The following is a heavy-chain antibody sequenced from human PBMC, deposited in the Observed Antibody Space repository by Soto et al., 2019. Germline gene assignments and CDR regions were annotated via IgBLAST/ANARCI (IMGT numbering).Heavy chain of an antibody. CDR3: AKGDLFVGGTIYGMDV. CDR1: LSSYA. Sequence: PGGSLRLSCAVSLSSYAMTWVRQAPGKGLEWVAGISVSGGSTNYAVSVKGRFTTSRDNDKNTVYLQMNSLRAEDTAVYYCAKGDLFVGGTIYGMDVWGQGTTVSVSS. CDR2: ISVSGGST. D-gene: IGHD3-16*01. V-gene: IGHV3-23*01. J-gene: IGHJ6*02.